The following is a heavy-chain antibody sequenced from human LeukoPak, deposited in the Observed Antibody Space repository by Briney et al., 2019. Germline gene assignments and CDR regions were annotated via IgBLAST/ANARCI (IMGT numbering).Heavy chain of an antibody. Sequence: GESLKISCKGSGYSFTSYWIGWVRQMPGKGLEWMGIIYPGDSDTRYSPSFQGRVTISADKSISTAYLQWSSLKASDTAMYYCARSLAVAGTPYYFDYWGQGTLVTVSS. CDR1: GYSFTSYW. CDR3: ARSLAVAGTPYYFDY. CDR2: IYPGDSDT. V-gene: IGHV5-51*01. J-gene: IGHJ4*02. D-gene: IGHD6-19*01.